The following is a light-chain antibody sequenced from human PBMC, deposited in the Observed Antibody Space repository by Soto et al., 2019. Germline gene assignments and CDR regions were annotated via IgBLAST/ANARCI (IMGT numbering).Light chain of an antibody. V-gene: IGKV1-12*01. J-gene: IGKJ3*01. Sequence: DIQMTQSPSSVSASVGDRVTITCRASQSVSHWLAWYQQKPGSAPKLLIYAASTVQSGVPSRFSGTGSGTDFTLTINNLQPEDFATYFCQQTNTCPPTFGPGTEVDIK. CDR2: AAS. CDR1: QSVSHW. CDR3: QQTNTCPPT.